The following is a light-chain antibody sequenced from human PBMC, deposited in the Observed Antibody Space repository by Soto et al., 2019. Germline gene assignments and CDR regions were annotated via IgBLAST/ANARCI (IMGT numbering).Light chain of an antibody. J-gene: IGKJ4*01. CDR2: GAS. V-gene: IGKV3-20*01. CDR3: HQYGTLPIS. CDR1: QSLGSTF. Sequence: EILLTQSPSTLSLSPGDRATLSCRASQSLGSTFLAWYQQKSGQSPRLLIYGASDRATDIPNRFTGSGSGADFTLTISRLEPEDFAVYSCHQYGTLPISFDGGTKVDIK.